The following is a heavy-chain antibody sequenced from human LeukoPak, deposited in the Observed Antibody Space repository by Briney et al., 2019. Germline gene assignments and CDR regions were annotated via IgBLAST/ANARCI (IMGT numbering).Heavy chain of an antibody. CDR3: ARERIYFGSGGDLRDARLFYYYGMDV. Sequence: GGSLRLSCVASAFSVSSNCMTWVRQAPGGGLEWVSVIYSDGSSYYSGSVKGRFTISRDSSKNTLYLQMNNLRAEDTAVYYCARERIYFGSGGDLRDARLFYYYGMDVWGQGTTVTVSS. V-gene: IGHV3-53*01. CDR2: IYSDGSS. CDR1: AFSVSSNC. J-gene: IGHJ6*02. D-gene: IGHD3-10*01.